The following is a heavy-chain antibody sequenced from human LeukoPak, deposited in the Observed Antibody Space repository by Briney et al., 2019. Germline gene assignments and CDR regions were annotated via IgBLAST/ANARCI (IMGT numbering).Heavy chain of an antibody. Sequence: GGSLRLSCEGSGFIFSSYAMTWVRQAPGKGLQWVSSISGSGESTYYADSMKGRFTISRDNSKNTLSLQMNSLRAEDTAVYYCAKGGYSYGHDYWGQGTLVTVSS. D-gene: IGHD5-18*01. CDR3: AKGGYSYGHDY. J-gene: IGHJ4*02. CDR2: ISGSGEST. V-gene: IGHV3-23*01. CDR1: GFIFSSYA.